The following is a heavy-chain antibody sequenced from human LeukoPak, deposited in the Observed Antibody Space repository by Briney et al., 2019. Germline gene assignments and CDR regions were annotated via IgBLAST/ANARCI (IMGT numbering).Heavy chain of an antibody. Sequence: ASVKVSCKASGYTFTSYGISWVRQAPGQGLEWMGWISAYNGNTNDAQKLQGRVTMTTDTSTSTAYMELRSLRSDDTAVYYCARSEYCSGGSCYGANYFDYWGQGTLVTVSS. CDR2: ISAYNGNT. D-gene: IGHD2-15*01. CDR1: GYTFTSYG. V-gene: IGHV1-18*01. J-gene: IGHJ4*02. CDR3: ARSEYCSGGSCYGANYFDY.